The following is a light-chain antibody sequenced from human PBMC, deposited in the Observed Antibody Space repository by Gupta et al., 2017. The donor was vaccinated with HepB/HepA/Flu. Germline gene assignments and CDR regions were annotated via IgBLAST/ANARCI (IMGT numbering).Light chain of an antibody. CDR1: QSVSSY. J-gene: IGKJ2*01. Sequence: EIVLTQSPATLSLSPGERATLSCRASQSVSSYLAWYQQKPGQAPRLLIYDASNRAAGIPARFSGSGSWTDFTLTISNLEPEDFAVYYCQQRSNWPPYTFGQGTKLEIK. CDR3: QQRSNWPPYT. V-gene: IGKV3-11*01. CDR2: DAS.